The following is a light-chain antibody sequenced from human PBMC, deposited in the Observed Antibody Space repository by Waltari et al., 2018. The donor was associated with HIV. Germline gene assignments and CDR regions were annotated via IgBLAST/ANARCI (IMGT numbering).Light chain of an antibody. CDR3: QQLNSYPKD. CDR2: AAS. CDR1: QGISSY. J-gene: IGKJ5*01. Sequence: DIQLTQSPSFLSASVGDRVTITCRASQGISSYLAWYQQKPGKAPKRLIYAASTLQSGGPGRFSGSGSGTEFTLTISSLQPEDFATYYCQQLNSYPKDFGQGTRLEIK. V-gene: IGKV1-9*01.